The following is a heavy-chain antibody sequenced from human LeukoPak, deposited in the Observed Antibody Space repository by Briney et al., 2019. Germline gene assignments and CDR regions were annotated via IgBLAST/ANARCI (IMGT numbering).Heavy chain of an antibody. V-gene: IGHV4-59*12. D-gene: IGHD2-15*01. CDR1: GGSISSYY. CDR3: ARECSARRRGGSCYGLDY. CDR2: IYYSGST. Sequence: SETLSLTCTVSGGSISSYYWSWIRQPPGKGLEWIGYIYYSGSTNYNPSLKSRVTISVDTSKNQFSLKLSSVTAAGTAVYYCARECSARRRGGSCYGLDYWGQGTLVTVSS. J-gene: IGHJ4*02.